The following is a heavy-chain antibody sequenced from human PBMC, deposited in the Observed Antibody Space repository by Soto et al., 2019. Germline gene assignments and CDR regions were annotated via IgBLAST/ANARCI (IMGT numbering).Heavy chain of an antibody. V-gene: IGHV4-31*03. Sequence: SETLALTCTVSGGSISSGGYYWSWIRQHPGKGLEWIGYIYYSGSTYYNPSLKSRVTISVDTSKNQFSLKLSSVTAADTAVYYCARGNYYDFWSGYSASRTTFDYWGQGTLVPVSS. J-gene: IGHJ4*02. CDR3: ARGNYYDFWSGYSASRTTFDY. D-gene: IGHD3-3*01. CDR1: GGSISSGGYY. CDR2: IYYSGST.